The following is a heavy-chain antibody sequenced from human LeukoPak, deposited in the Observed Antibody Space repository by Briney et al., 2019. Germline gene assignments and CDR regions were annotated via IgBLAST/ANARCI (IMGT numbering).Heavy chain of an antibody. V-gene: IGHV1-69*13. CDR3: SREGSNSSGSYDDY. D-gene: IGHD3-22*01. CDR2: IIPMFDTA. Sequence: ASVKVSCKASGGSFSDFAFSWVRQAPGQGLEWMGGIIPMFDTATYAQKFQGRVTITADDSTSTAYMELSSLRSEDTAVYYCSREGSNSSGSYDDYWGQGTRVTVSS. CDR1: GGSFSDFA. J-gene: IGHJ4*02.